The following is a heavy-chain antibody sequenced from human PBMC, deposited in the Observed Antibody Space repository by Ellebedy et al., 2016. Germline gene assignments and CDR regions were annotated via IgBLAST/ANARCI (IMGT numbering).Heavy chain of an antibody. CDR2: IYTTGNA. J-gene: IGHJ4*02. Sequence: LRLXXTVSGDSITSGAFYWIWVRQPAGKGLEWIGRIYTTGNAIYNPSLKSRITMSVDTSRNHFSMELRSVTAADTAVYYCATLTIPGGSDSWGQGILVTVSS. D-gene: IGHD3-16*01. CDR1: GDSITSGAFY. CDR3: ATLTIPGGSDS. V-gene: IGHV4-61*02.